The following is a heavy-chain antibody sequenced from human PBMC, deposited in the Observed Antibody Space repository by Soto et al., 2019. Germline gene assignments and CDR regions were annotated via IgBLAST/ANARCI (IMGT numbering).Heavy chain of an antibody. CDR3: AKAPRYSSGWYYFDY. J-gene: IGHJ4*02. D-gene: IGHD6-19*01. V-gene: IGHV3-23*01. CDR2: ISGSGGST. CDR1: GFTFSSYA. Sequence: GGSLRLSCAASGFTFSSYAMSWVRQAPGKGLEWVSAISGSGGSTYYADSVKGRFTISRDNSKNTLYLQMNSLRAEDTAVYYCAKAPRYSSGWYYFDYWGQGTLVTVSS.